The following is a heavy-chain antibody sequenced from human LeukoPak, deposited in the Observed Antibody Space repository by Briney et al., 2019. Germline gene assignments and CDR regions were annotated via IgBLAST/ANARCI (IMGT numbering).Heavy chain of an antibody. CDR2: IIPIFGTA. CDR1: GGTFSSYA. V-gene: IGHV1-69*13. CDR3: ARVEGLLLGWFDP. Sequence: SVKVSCKASGGTFSSYAISWVRQAPGQGLEWMGGIIPIFGTANYAQKFQGRVTITADESTSTAYMELSSLRSEDTAVYYCARVEGLLLGWFDPWGQGTLVTVSS. D-gene: IGHD1-26*01. J-gene: IGHJ5*02.